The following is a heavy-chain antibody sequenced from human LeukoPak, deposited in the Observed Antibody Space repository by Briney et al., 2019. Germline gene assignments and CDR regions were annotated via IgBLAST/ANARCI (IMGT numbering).Heavy chain of an antibody. J-gene: IGHJ4*02. D-gene: IGHD3-16*01. CDR1: GFTFSSYS. CDR3: ARDRAAGAYPWYFDY. CDR2: LSSSSNTI. Sequence: GGSLRLSCAASGFTFSSYSMNWVRQAPGKGLEWVSYLSSSSNTIYYADSVKGRFTISRDNAKNSLYLQMNSLRAEDTAVYYCARDRAAGAYPWYFDYWGQGTLVTVSS. V-gene: IGHV3-48*01.